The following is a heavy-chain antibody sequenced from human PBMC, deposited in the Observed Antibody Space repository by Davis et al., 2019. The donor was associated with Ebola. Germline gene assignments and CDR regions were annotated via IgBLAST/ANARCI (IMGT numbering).Heavy chain of an antibody. V-gene: IGHV4-59*08. J-gene: IGHJ3*02. Sequence: PSETLSLTCTVSGGSISSYYWSWIRQPPGKGLEWIGYIYYSGSTNYNPSLKSRVTISVDTSKNQFSLKLSSVTAADTAVYYCARSIVVITHFDIWGQGTMVTVSS. D-gene: IGHD3-22*01. CDR1: GGSISSYY. CDR2: IYYSGST. CDR3: ARSIVVITHFDI.